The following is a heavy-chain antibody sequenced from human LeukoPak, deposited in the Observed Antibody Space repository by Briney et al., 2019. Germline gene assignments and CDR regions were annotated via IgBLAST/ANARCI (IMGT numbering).Heavy chain of an antibody. J-gene: IGHJ6*02. CDR2: INHSGST. V-gene: IGHV4-34*01. Sequence: KSSETLSLTCAVYGGSFSGYYWSWIRQPPGKGLEWIGEINHSGSTNYNPSLKSRVTISVDTSKNQFSLKLSSVTAADTAVYYCARRSGHPFYYYYGMDVWGQGTTVTVSS. CDR3: ARRSGHPFYYYYGMDV. CDR1: GGSFSGYY. D-gene: IGHD6-19*01.